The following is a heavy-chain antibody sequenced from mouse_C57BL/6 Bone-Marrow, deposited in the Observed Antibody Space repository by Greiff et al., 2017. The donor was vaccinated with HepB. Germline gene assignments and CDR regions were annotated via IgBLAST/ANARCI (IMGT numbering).Heavy chain of an antibody. V-gene: IGHV2-5*01. D-gene: IGHD1-1*01. CDR3: AENYYGSSYDYAMDY. CDR2: IWRGGST. Sequence: VKLMESGPGLVQPSQSLSITCTVSGFSLTSYGVHWVRQSPGKGLEWLGVIWRGGSTDYNAAFMSRLSITKDNSKSQVFFKMNSLQADDTAIYYCAENYYGSSYDYAMDYWGQGTSVTVSS. J-gene: IGHJ4*01. CDR1: GFSLTSYG.